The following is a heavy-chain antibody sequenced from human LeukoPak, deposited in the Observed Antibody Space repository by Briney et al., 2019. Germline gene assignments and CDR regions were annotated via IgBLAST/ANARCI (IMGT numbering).Heavy chain of an antibody. D-gene: IGHD2/OR15-2a*01. J-gene: IGHJ3*02. CDR1: GFTFSSYW. CDR2: IKQDGSEK. V-gene: IGHV3-7*01. CDR3: ARLDLIVTYAFDI. Sequence: PGGSLRLSCAASGFTFSSYWMSWVRQAPGKGLEWVANIKQDGSEKYYVDSVKGRFTISRDNAKNSLYLQMNSLRAEDTAVYYCARLDLIVTYAFDIWGQGTMVTVSS.